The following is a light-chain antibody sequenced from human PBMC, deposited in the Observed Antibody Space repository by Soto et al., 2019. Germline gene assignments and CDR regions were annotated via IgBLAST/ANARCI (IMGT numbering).Light chain of an antibody. CDR3: QQRSNWPPIT. CDR1: QGVNSY. J-gene: IGKJ5*01. V-gene: IGKV3-11*01. Sequence: IVLTQSRSTLSLSPGARSTLPCRASQGVNSYLTWYQQKPGQAPRLIXYDASNRATGIPARFSGSWSGTDFTLTISSLEPQDFAVYYCQQRSNWPPITFGQGTRLEIK. CDR2: DAS.